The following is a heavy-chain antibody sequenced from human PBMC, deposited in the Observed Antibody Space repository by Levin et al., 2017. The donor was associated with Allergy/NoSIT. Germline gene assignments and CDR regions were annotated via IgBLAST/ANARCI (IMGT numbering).Heavy chain of an antibody. CDR2: IYSSGNT. J-gene: IGHJ6*02. Sequence: SETLSLTCTVSGGSISSHYWKWIRQPAGKGLEWIGRIYSSGNTNYNPSLKSRVTMSLDTANNQFSLKLRSVTAADTAVYYCARDVRRYCTDGSCYPGRNYDGVDVWGQGTTVTVSS. V-gene: IGHV4-4*07. CDR3: ARDVRRYCTDGSCYPGRNYDGVDV. D-gene: IGHD2-15*01. CDR1: GGSISSHY.